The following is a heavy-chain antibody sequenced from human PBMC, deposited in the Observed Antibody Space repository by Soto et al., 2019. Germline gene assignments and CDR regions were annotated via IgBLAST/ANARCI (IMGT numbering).Heavy chain of an antibody. CDR2: IIPIFGTA. J-gene: IGHJ3*02. CDR1: GGTFSSYA. V-gene: IGHV1-69*06. D-gene: IGHD3-9*01. CDR3: AAPDILTGYYNVGAFDI. Sequence: QVQMVQSGAEVKKPGSSVKVSCKAYGGTFSSYAISWVRQAPGQGLEWMGGIIPIFGTANYAQKFQGRVTVTAETSTRTGYMELSSLRSEDTAVYYYAAPDILTGYYNVGAFDIWCQETMVTVSS.